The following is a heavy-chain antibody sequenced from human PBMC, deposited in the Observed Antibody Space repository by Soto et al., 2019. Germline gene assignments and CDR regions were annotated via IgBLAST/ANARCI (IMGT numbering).Heavy chain of an antibody. J-gene: IGHJ4*02. V-gene: IGHV4-59*01. CDR2: IYYSGST. CDR3: ARVPLSWPNYFDY. Sequence: SETLSLTCTVSGGSISSYYWSWIRQPPGKGLEWIGYIYYSGSTNYNPSLKSRVTISVDTSKNQFSLKLSSVTAADTAVYYCARVPLSWPNYFDYWGQGTLVTVSS. CDR1: GGSISSYY.